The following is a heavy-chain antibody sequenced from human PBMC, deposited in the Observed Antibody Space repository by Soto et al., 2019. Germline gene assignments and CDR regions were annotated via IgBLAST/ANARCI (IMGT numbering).Heavy chain of an antibody. D-gene: IGHD2-15*01. V-gene: IGHV2-70*11. J-gene: IGHJ4*02. Sequence: PTLVHPTQTLTLSCTLSGFSLNTPRLCVSWIRQPPGKALEWLARIDWYVYKYYISSLKTRLTITQDSSENRVVLSMTNMDPVDTATFYCAQTDLVSGGAFDYLGWGTPVIVSS. CDR2: IDWYVYK. CDR3: AQTDLVSGGAFDY. CDR1: GFSLNTPRLC.